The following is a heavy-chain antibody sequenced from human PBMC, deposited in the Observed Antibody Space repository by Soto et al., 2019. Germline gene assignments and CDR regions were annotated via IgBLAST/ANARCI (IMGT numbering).Heavy chain of an antibody. CDR1: GYTFTSYA. CDR2: INAGNGNT. V-gene: IGHV1-3*01. CDR3: ARDPRGISGSHWYFDL. D-gene: IGHD3-3*01. J-gene: IGHJ2*01. Sequence: ASVKVSCKASGYTFTSYAMHWVRQAPGQRLEWMGWINAGNGNTKYSQKFQGRVTITRDTSASTAYMELSSLRSEDTAVYYCARDPRGISGSHWYFDLWGRGTLVTVSS.